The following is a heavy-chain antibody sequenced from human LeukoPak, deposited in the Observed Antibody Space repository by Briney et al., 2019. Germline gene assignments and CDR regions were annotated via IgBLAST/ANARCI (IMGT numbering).Heavy chain of an antibody. V-gene: IGHV4-61*02. Sequence: PSQTLSLTCTVSGGSISSGSYYWSWIRQPAGKGLEWIGRIYTSGSTNYNPSLKSRVTISVDTSKNQFSLKLSSVTAADTAVYYCARDLSDFGVKDENWFDPWGQGTLVTVSS. J-gene: IGHJ5*02. CDR1: GGSISSGSYY. CDR2: IYTSGST. D-gene: IGHD3-3*01. CDR3: ARDLSDFGVKDENWFDP.